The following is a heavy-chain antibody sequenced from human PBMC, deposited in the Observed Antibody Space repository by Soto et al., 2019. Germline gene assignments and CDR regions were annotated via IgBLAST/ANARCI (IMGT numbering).Heavy chain of an antibody. J-gene: IGHJ4*02. V-gene: IGHV1-2*02. CDR2: INSVSGGT. CDR1: GNTDTIYF. Sequence: QVQLVQSGAEVKQPGAAVRVSCKASGNTDTIYFIHWLRQAPGQGPEWLGWINSVSGGTNHANKFLGRVTMTRDRSTTTAFMELRDLRSDDTAVYYCARGGSYYAHWGQGTPVSVSS. D-gene: IGHD1-26*01. CDR3: ARGGSYYAH.